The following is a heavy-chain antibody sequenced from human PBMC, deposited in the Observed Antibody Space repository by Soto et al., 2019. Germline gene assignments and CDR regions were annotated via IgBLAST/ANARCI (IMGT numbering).Heavy chain of an antibody. CDR2: ISSSSSYI. V-gene: IGHV3-21*01. CDR3: ARDSYYYDRSGYPDY. CDR1: GFTFSSYS. D-gene: IGHD3-22*01. J-gene: IGHJ4*02. Sequence: GGSLRLSCAASGFTFSSYSMNWVRQAPGKGLEWVSSISSSSSYIYYADSVKGRFTISRDNAKNSLYLQMNSLRAEDTAVYYCARDSYYYDRSGYPDYWGQGTLVTVSS.